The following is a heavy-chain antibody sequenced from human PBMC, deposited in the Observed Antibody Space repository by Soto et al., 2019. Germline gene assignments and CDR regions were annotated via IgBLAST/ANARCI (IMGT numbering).Heavy chain of an antibody. V-gene: IGHV1-69*02. CDR1: GGTFSSYT. D-gene: IGHD3-22*01. Sequence: QVQLVQSGAEVKKPGSSVKVSCKASGGTFSSYTISWVRQAPGQGLEWMGRIIPILGIANYAQKFQGRVTITADKSTSTAYMELSSLRSEDTAVYYCARGGYDSSGYYQHWFDPWGQGTLVTVSS. J-gene: IGHJ5*02. CDR3: ARGGYDSSGYYQHWFDP. CDR2: IIPILGIA.